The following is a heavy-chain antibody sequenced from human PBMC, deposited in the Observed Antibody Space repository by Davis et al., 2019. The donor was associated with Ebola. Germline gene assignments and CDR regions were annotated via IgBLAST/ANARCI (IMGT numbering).Heavy chain of an antibody. D-gene: IGHD3-22*01. CDR3: ASTRPSYYDSSGYHGYYFDY. J-gene: IGHJ4*02. CDR1: GGTFSSYA. Sequence: SVKVSCKASGGTFSSYAISWVRQAPGQGLEWMGGIIPIFGTANYAQKFQGRVTITADKSTSTAYMELSSLRSEDTAVYYCASTRPSYYDSSGYHGYYFDYWGQGTLVTVSS. V-gene: IGHV1-69*06. CDR2: IIPIFGTA.